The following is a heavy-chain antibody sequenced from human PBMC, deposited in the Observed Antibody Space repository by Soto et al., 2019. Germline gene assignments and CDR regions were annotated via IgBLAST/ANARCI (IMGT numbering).Heavy chain of an antibody. CDR1: GGSISSYY. D-gene: IGHD3-10*01. J-gene: IGHJ5*02. CDR3: ARGLYTMVRGVIRSGYWFDP. Sequence: SETLSLTCTVSGGSISSYYWSWIRQPPGKGLEWIGYIYYSGSTNYNPSLKSRVTISVDTSKNQFSLKLSSVTAADTAVYYCARGLYTMVRGVIRSGYWFDPWGQGTLVTVLL. V-gene: IGHV4-59*01. CDR2: IYYSGST.